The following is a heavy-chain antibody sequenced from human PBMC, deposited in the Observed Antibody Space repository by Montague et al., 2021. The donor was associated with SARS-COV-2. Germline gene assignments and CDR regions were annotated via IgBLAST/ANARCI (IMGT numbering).Heavy chain of an antibody. CDR2: IRYCWSR. CDR3: ARAAVAQQALDY. CDR1: GGSISSYY. J-gene: IGHJ4*02. Sequence: SETLSLTCTVSGGSISSYYWCWIWQPPGTGLERKGNIRYCWSRNYNSTLKSRATISVDMSKNQFSLKLSSVTAADTAVYYCARAAVAQQALDYWGQGTLVTVSS. D-gene: IGHD6-19*01. V-gene: IGHV4-59*01.